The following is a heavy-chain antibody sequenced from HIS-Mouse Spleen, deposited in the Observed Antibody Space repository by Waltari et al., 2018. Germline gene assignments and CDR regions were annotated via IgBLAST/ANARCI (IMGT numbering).Heavy chain of an antibody. J-gene: IGHJ2*01. CDR1: GYSISSGYY. D-gene: IGHD6-13*01. CDR3: AREIPYSSSWYDWYFDL. V-gene: IGHV4-38-2*02. Sequence: QVQLQESGPGLVKPSETLSLTCTVSGYSISSGYYWGWIRQPPGKGLEWIGSIYHSGSTYYNPSLKSRVTISVDTSKNQFSLKLSSVTAADMAVYYCAREIPYSSSWYDWYFDLWGRGTLVTVSS. CDR2: IYHSGST.